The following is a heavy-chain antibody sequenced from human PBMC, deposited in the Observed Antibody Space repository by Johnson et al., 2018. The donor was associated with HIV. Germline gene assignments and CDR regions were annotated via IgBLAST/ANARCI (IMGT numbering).Heavy chain of an antibody. V-gene: IGHV3-20*04. D-gene: IGHD5-12*01. CDR3: TTDGLRTIDAFDI. CDR2: INWNGGST. CDR1: GFTFDDYG. J-gene: IGHJ3*02. Sequence: EVQLVESGGGVVRPGGSLRLSCAASGFTFDDYGMSWVRQAPGKGLEWVSGINWNGGSTGYADSVKGRFTISRDNAKNSLYLQMNSLKTEDTAVYYCTTDGLRTIDAFDIWGQGTMVTVSS.